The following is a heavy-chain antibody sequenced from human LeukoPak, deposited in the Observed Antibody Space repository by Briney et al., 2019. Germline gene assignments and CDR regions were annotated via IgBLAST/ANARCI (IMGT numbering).Heavy chain of an antibody. CDR1: GGSISSSSYY. D-gene: IGHD6-19*01. Sequence: SETLSLTCTVSGGSISSSSYYWGWIRQPPGKGLEWIGSIYYSGSTYYNPSLKSRVTISVDTSKNQFSLKLSSVTAADTAVYYCARGLDMGRLGLGYWGQGTLVTVSS. CDR2: IYYSGST. CDR3: ARGLDMGRLGLGY. V-gene: IGHV4-39*01. J-gene: IGHJ4*02.